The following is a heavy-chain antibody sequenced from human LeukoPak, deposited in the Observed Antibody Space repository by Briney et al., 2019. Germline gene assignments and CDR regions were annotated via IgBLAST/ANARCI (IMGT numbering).Heavy chain of an antibody. CDR2: IIPIFGTA. CDR1: GYTFTSYG. J-gene: IGHJ5*02. V-gene: IGHV1-69*13. CDR3: ARDAGAGYDSSGYYSRWFDP. Sequence: ASVKVSCKASGYTFTSYGISWVRQAPGQGLEWMGGIIPIFGTANYAQKFQGRVTITADESTSTAYMELSSLRSEDTAVYYCARDAGAGYDSSGYYSRWFDPWGQGTLVTVSS. D-gene: IGHD3-22*01.